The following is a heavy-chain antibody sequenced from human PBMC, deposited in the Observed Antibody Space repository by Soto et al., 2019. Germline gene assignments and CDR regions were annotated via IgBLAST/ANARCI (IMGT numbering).Heavy chain of an antibody. Sequence: EVQMVESGGGLVKPGGSLRLSCAASGFIFSGYNMNWVRQAPGKGLEWVSFVSSSGSYTNYADSVKGRFTISRDNANNSLYLQMTSLRADDSAVYYCARGSSGWYYFDSWGRGTLVTVSS. CDR2: VSSSGSYT. V-gene: IGHV3-21*01. CDR3: ARGSSGWYYFDS. D-gene: IGHD6-19*01. J-gene: IGHJ4*02. CDR1: GFIFSGYN.